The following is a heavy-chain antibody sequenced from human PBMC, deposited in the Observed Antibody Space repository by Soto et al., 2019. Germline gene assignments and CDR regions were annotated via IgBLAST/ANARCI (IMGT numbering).Heavy chain of an antibody. V-gene: IGHV6-1*01. CDR2: TYYRSKWYN. CDR3: ARGEEYSSSGVLYYYYGMDV. J-gene: IGHJ6*02. CDR1: GYSVSSNSAA. Sequence: PXQTLSFTCAISGYSVSSNSAAWNLIRQSPSRGLEWLGRTYYRSKWYNDYAVSVKSRITINPDTSKNQFSLQLNSVTPEDTAVYYCARGEEYSSSGVLYYYYGMDVWGQGTTVTVSS. D-gene: IGHD6-6*01.